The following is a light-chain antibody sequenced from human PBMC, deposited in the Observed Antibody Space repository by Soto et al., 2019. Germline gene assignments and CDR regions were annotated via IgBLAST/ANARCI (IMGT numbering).Light chain of an antibody. J-gene: IGKJ1*01. V-gene: IGKV3-15*01. CDR2: GAS. CDR3: QQYNNWPRT. CDR1: QSVSSN. Sequence: EIVMTQSPATLSVSPGERATLSCRASQSVSSNLAWYQQKPGQAPRLLIYGASTRATGIPARFSGSGSGTEFTLTICSLQSEDFAVYYCQQYNNWPRTCGQGTKVEIK.